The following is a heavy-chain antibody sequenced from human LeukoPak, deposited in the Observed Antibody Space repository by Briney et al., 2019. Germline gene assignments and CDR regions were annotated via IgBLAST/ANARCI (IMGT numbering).Heavy chain of an antibody. CDR3: AANSYGYVTPFDY. CDR2: IYYSGST. V-gene: IGHV4-59*08. J-gene: IGHJ4*02. D-gene: IGHD5-18*01. Sequence: SETLSLTCTVSGGSISSYYRSWIRQPPGKGLEWIGYIYYSGSTNYNPSLKSRVTISVDTSKNQFSLKLSSVTAADTAVYYCAANSYGYVTPFDYWGQGTLVTVSS. CDR1: GGSISSYY.